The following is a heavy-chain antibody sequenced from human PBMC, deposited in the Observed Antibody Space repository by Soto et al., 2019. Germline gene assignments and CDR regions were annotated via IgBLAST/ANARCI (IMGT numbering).Heavy chain of an antibody. J-gene: IGHJ5*02. CDR1: GGSISSSNW. D-gene: IGHD1-1*01. CDR2: IYHSGST. Sequence: KPSETLSLTCAVSGGSISSSNWWSWVRQPPGKGLEWIGEIYHSGSTNYNPSLKSRVTISVDKSKNQFSLKLSSVTAADTAVYYCARDPELEPTRNWFDPWGQGTLVTVSS. V-gene: IGHV4-4*02. CDR3: ARDPELEPTRNWFDP.